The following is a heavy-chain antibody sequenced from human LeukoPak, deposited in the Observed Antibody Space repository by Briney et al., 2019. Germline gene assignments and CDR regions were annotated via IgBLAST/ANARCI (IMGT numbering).Heavy chain of an antibody. CDR3: AKGSGVEMAAKSTHTFDY. J-gene: IGHJ4*02. V-gene: IGHV3-23*01. Sequence: GGSLRLSCAASGFTFSSYAMSWVRQAPGKGLEWVSAISGSGGSTYYADSVKGRFTISRDNSKNTLYLQMNSLRAEDTAVYYCAKGSGVEMAAKSTHTFDYWGQGTLVTVSS. CDR1: GFTFSSYA. CDR2: ISGSGGST. D-gene: IGHD5-24*01.